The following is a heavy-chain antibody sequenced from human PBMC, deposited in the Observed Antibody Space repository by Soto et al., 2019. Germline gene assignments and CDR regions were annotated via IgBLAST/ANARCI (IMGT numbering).Heavy chain of an antibody. CDR3: ERAGSSVGGWYDHYAFDF. D-gene: IGHD6-19*01. CDR2: INSDGSST. J-gene: IGHJ3*01. V-gene: IGHV3-74*01. CDR1: GFTFSSYW. Sequence: EVQLVESGGGLVQPGGSLRLSCAASGFTFSSYWMHWVRQAPGKGLVGVSRINSDGSSTSYADSVKGRCTISRDNAKNTLYLQINCLGSEDTAVYYCERAGSSVGGWYDHYAFDFWGQVTMVTVSS.